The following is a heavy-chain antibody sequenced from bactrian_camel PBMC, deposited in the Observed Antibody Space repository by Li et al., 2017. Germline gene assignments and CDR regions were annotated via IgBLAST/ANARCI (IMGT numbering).Heavy chain of an antibody. Sequence: HVQLVESGGGSVQAGGSLKLSCQVSRLIESHVFCLAWFREAPGKEREGVATIDDYGRPTYYGDDLKGRFTISQDDAKRTVYLRMNALKPEDSAMYYCVAATRPVGGNCPIFVSYNAWGQGTQVTVS. CDR2: IDDYGRPT. D-gene: IGHD7*01. CDR3: VAATRPVGGNCPIFVSYNA. V-gene: IGHV3S1*01. J-gene: IGHJ4*01. CDR1: RLIESHVFC.